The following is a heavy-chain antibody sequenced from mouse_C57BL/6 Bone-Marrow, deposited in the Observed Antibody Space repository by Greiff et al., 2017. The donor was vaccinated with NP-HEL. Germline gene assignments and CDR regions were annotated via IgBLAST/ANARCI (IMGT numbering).Heavy chain of an antibody. CDR2: INPYNGDT. CDR1: GYSFTGYF. CDR3: ARLYYYGSSRSDY. Sequence: EVQLQQSGPELVKPGDSVKISCKASGYSFTGYFMNWVMQSHGKSLEWIGRINPYNGDTFYNQKFKGKATLTVDKSSSTAHMELRSLTSEDSAVYYCARLYYYGSSRSDYWGQGTTLTVSS. D-gene: IGHD1-1*01. V-gene: IGHV1-20*01. J-gene: IGHJ2*01.